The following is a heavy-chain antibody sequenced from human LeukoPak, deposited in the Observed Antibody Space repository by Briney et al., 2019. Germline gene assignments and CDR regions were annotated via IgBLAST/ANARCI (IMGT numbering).Heavy chain of an antibody. CDR1: GYAFTSYG. J-gene: IGHJ4*02. Sequence: GASVKVSCKSSGYAFTSYGISWVRQAPGQGLEWMGWISAYNGDTNYSQKLQGRVTMTTDTSTSTAYMELRSLRSDDTAVYYCAREGFCTDGVCYKGFTCYWGQGTLVTVSS. CDR3: AREGFCTDGVCYKGFTCY. V-gene: IGHV1-18*01. D-gene: IGHD2-8*01. CDR2: ISAYNGDT.